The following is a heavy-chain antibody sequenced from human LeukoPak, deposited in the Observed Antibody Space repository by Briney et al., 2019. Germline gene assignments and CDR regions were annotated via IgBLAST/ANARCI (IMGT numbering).Heavy chain of an antibody. CDR3: ARHANGYSSSWHDN. D-gene: IGHD6-13*01. V-gene: IGHV4-59*08. J-gene: IGHJ4*02. CDR1: GGSISSYY. CDR2: IYYSGST. Sequence: SETLSLTCTVSGGSISSYYWNWIRQSLESGLEWIGYIYYSGSTNYNPSLKSRVTISVDTSKNQFSLKLSSVTAADTAVYYCARHANGYSSSWHDNSGQGTLVTVS.